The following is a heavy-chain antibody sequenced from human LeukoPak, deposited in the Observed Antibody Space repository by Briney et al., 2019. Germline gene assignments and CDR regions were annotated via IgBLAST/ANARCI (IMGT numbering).Heavy chain of an antibody. V-gene: IGHV4-59*11. J-gene: IGHJ4*02. D-gene: IGHD3-16*01. CDR3: ARDLGDTDWYNFDF. CDR2: IHSSGST. Sequence: SDTLSLTCTVSGGSLSGHFWSWFRRPPGKGLEIIGYIHSSGSTNYNPSYKSRVTVSLEMSKNQFSLSLSSVTAADTAVYYCARDLGDTDWYNFDFWGQGILVTVSS. CDR1: GGSLSGHF.